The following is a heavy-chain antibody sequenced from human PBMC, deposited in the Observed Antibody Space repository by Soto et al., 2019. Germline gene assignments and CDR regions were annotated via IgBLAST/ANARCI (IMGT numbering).Heavy chain of an antibody. J-gene: IGHJ4*02. CDR2: VIPIFGTA. V-gene: IGHV1-69*06. CDR1: GGTFSSYA. D-gene: IGHD3-3*01. Sequence: SAKLSGKAVGGTFSSYAIRWVRHAPGQAPESVGAVIPIFGTANYAQKLQGRVTITADNSTSTAQMELSSMRSEDTAVYYCASHKEPVYYDFWSGSFDYWGQGTMAPESS. CDR3: ASHKEPVYYDFWSGSFDY.